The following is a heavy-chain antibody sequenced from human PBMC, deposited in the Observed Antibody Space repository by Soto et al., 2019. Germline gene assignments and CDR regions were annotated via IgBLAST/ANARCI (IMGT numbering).Heavy chain of an antibody. CDR1: GFTFNSYG. V-gene: IGHV3-33*08. CDR2: IWYDGSNK. J-gene: IGHJ5*02. CDR3: ARDLILYYDFWSAPLGSWFDP. Sequence: GGSLRLSCAASGFTFNSYGMHWVRQAPGKGLEWVAVIWYDGSNKYYADSVKGRFTISRDNSKNTLYLQMNSLRAEDTAVYYCARDLILYYDFWSAPLGSWFDPWGQGTLVTVSS. D-gene: IGHD3-3*01.